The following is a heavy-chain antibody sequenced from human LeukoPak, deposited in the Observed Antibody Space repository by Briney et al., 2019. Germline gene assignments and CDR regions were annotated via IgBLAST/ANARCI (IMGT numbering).Heavy chain of an antibody. J-gene: IGHJ3*02. CDR3: ARGRPYYYDSSGYYPYDAFDI. CDR2: IYSGGST. V-gene: IGHV3-53*01. CDR1: GFTFSSYA. Sequence: PGGSLRLSCAAPGFTFSSYAMSWVRQAPGKGLEWVSVIYSGGSTYYADSVKGRFTISRDNSKNTLYLQMNSLRAEDTAVYYCARGRPYYYDSSGYYPYDAFDIWGQGTMVTVSS. D-gene: IGHD3-22*01.